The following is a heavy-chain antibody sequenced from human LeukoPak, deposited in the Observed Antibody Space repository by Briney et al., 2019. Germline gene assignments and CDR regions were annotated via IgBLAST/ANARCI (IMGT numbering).Heavy chain of an antibody. D-gene: IGHD3-9*01. CDR3: TRGNILSGYCFDF. J-gene: IGHJ4*02. CDR1: GVSISGYY. V-gene: IGHV4-34*01. Sequence: AGTLSLTCAVYGVSISGYYWSWVRQPPGKGLEWVGEIHYTGATSYNPSLKNRPSILIETSNNQFPLQLSSVTGADTAVYYCTRGNILSGYCFDFWGQGALVTVSS. CDR2: IHYTGAT.